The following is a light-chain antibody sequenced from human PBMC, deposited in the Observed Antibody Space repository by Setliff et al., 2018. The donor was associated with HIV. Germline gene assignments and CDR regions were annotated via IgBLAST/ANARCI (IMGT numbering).Light chain of an antibody. CDR1: SSNFGAGYD. Sequence: QSVLKQPPSVSGTPGQRVTISCTGSSSNFGAGYDVHWYQQLPGTAPKLLISGNNNRPSGVPDRFSGSKSGTSASLAITGLQAEDEADYYCQSYDSSLSAYVFGTGTKVTVL. CDR3: QSYDSSLSAYV. V-gene: IGLV1-40*01. J-gene: IGLJ1*01. CDR2: GNN.